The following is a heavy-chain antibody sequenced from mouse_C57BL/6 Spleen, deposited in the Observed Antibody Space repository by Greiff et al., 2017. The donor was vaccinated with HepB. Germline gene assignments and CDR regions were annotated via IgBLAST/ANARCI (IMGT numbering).Heavy chain of an antibody. D-gene: IGHD2-10*01. CDR1: GYTFTSYW. Sequence: QVQLQQSGAELVMPGASVKLSCKASGYTFTSYWMHWVKQRPGQGLEWIGEIDPSDSYTNYNQKFKGKSTLTVDKSSSTAYMQLSSLTSEDSAVYYCALLWSTFAYWGQGTLVTVSA. CDR3: ALLWSTFAY. V-gene: IGHV1-69*01. J-gene: IGHJ3*01. CDR2: IDPSDSYT.